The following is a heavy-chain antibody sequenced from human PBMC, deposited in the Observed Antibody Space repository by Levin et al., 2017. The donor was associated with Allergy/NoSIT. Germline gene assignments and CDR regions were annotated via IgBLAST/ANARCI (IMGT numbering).Heavy chain of an antibody. CDR3: ARDLGVVVTAIAVRYFDL. J-gene: IGHJ2*01. D-gene: IGHD2-21*02. CDR2: IYTSGST. Sequence: SQTLSLTCTVSGGSISSYYWSWIRQPAGKGLEWIGRIYTSGSTNYNPSLKSRVTMSVDTSKNQFSLKLSSVTAADTAVYYCARDLGVVVTAIAVRYFDLWGRGTLVTVSS. CDR1: GGSISSYY. V-gene: IGHV4-4*07.